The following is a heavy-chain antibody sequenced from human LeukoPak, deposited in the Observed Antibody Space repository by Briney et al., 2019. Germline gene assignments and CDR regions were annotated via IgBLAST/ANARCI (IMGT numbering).Heavy chain of an antibody. CDR1: GFTISSYW. CDR3: ARRYFDY. J-gene: IGHJ4*02. Sequence: GGSLRLSCVASGFTISSYWMHWVRQAPGKGLEWVANIKQDGSEEYYVDSVKGRFTISRDNAKNSLYLQMNSLRAEDTVVYYCARRYFDYWGQGILVTVSS. CDR2: IKQDGSEE. V-gene: IGHV3-7*03.